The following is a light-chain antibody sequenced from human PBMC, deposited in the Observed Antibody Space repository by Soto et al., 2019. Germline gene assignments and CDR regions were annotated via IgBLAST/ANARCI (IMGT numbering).Light chain of an antibody. CDR1: QSVSRT. J-gene: IGKJ1*01. V-gene: IGKV3-11*01. CDR3: QQRYNWPQT. CDR2: DAS. Sequence: EVVLTQSPATLSLSPGERANLSCRTSQSVSRTLAWYQQKSGQAPRLLIYDASNRATGIPTRFSGSGSGTDFTLTISSIEPEDFAFYYCQQRYNWPQTFGQGTKVEIK.